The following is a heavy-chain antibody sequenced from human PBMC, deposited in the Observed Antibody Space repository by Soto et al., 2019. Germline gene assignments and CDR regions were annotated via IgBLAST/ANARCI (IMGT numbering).Heavy chain of an antibody. CDR3: ARWSYLGY. J-gene: IGHJ1*01. D-gene: IGHD3-10*01. CDR2: ISGSDGKT. V-gene: IGHV3-23*01. Sequence: LRLSCAASGFSFGSYALSWVRQAPGKGLEWVSTISGSDGKTFYADSVKGRFSISRDTSQSTLYLQMNSLRADDTAMYYCARWSYLGYWGQGTRVTVSS. CDR1: GFSFGSYA.